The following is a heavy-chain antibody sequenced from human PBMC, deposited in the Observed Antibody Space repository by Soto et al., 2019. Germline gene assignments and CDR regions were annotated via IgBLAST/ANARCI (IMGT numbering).Heavy chain of an antibody. CDR3: ARSYGYYYYYGMDV. V-gene: IGHV3-48*02. CDR1: GFTFSSYS. D-gene: IGHD3-16*01. CDR2: ISSSSSTI. Sequence: EVQLVESGGGLVQPGGSLRLSCAASGFTFSSYSMNWVRQAPGKGLEWVSYISSSSSTIYYADSVKGRFTISSDNAKNALYLQMNSLRDEDTAVYYCARSYGYYYYYGMDVWGQGTTVTVSS. J-gene: IGHJ6*02.